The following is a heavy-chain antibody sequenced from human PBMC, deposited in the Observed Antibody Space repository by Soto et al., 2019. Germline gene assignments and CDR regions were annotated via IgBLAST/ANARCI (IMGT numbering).Heavy chain of an antibody. CDR3: ARALSDHDVLTGRGWVFYFDS. J-gene: IGHJ4*02. CDR1: GGSISSYY. CDR2: IYYSGNT. D-gene: IGHD3-9*01. V-gene: IGHV4-59*01. Sequence: QVRLQESGPGLVKPSETLSLTCTVSGGSISSYYWSWIRQPPGRGLEWIGDIYYSGNTNSNTSLKSRVTISVGTSRSQFSLELKSVTAADTAVYYCARALSDHDVLTGRGWVFYFDSWGQGALVTFSS.